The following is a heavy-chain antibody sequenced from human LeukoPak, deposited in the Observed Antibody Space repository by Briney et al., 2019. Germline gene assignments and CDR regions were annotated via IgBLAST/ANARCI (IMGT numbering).Heavy chain of an antibody. CDR1: GYTFSSYA. V-gene: IGHV3-23*01. J-gene: IGHJ4*02. D-gene: IGHD3-16*01. CDR2: ISGSGGST. CDR3: AKDLIARGFDY. Sequence: GGSLRLSCAASGYTFSSYAMSWVRQAPGKGLEWVSVISGSGGSTYYADSVKGRFTISRDNSKNTLYLQMNSLRAEDTAVYYCAKDLIARGFDYWGQGTLVTVSS.